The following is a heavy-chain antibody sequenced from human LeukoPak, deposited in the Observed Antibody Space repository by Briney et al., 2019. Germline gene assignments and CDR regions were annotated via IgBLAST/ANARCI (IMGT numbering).Heavy chain of an antibody. D-gene: IGHD6-19*01. CDR2: ISWNSGSI. CDR3: RAGTAEDAFDI. V-gene: IGHV3-9*01. J-gene: IGHJ3*02. Sequence: GGSLRLSCAASGFTFDDYAMHWVRQAPGKGLEWVSGISWNSGSIGHADSVKGRFTISRDNAKNSLYLQMNSLGAEDTAVYYCRAGTAEDAFDIWGQGTMVTVSS. CDR1: GFTFDDYA.